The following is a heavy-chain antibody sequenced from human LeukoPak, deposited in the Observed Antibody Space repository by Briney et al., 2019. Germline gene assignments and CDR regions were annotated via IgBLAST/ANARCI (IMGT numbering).Heavy chain of an antibody. Sequence: GGSLRLSCAVSGFTFSGFWMSWSRQAPGKGLEWVASINSDGSEGYYADVVKGRFTISRDNAKNSLYLQINSLRAEDTAVYYCARVGATYDAFDIWGQGTMVTVSS. D-gene: IGHD1-26*01. CDR2: INSDGSEG. V-gene: IGHV3-7*03. CDR3: ARVGATYDAFDI. J-gene: IGHJ3*02. CDR1: GFTFSGFW.